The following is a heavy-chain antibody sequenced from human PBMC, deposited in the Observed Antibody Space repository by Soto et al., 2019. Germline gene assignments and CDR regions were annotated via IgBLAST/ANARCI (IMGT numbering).Heavy chain of an antibody. CDR1: GSTFSSYT. V-gene: IGHV1-69*08. CDR3: AIDEWYYFDY. J-gene: IGHJ4*02. D-gene: IGHD3-3*01. Sequence: QVQLVQSGGEVKKPGSSVKVSCKASGSTFSSYTISWVRQAPGQGLEWMGRIIPILGIANYAQKFQGRVKITADKSTSTAYMELSSLISENTAVYYCAIDEWYYFDYWGQGTLVTVSS. CDR2: IIPILGIA.